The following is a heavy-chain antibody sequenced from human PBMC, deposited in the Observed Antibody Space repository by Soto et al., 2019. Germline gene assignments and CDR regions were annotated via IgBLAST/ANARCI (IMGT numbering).Heavy chain of an antibody. D-gene: IGHD6-13*01. CDR1: GGTFSSYA. CDR3: ARVLDSSSWNWFDP. J-gene: IGHJ5*02. Sequence: SVKVSCXASGGTFSSYAISWVRQAPGQGLEWMGGIIPIFGTANYAQKFQGRVTITADESTSTAYMELSSLRSEDTAVYYCARVLDSSSWNWFDPWGQGTLVTVSS. CDR2: IIPIFGTA. V-gene: IGHV1-69*13.